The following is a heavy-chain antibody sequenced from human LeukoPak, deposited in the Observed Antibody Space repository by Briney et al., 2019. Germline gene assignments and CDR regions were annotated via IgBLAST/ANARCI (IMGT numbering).Heavy chain of an antibody. Sequence: GASVKVSCKSSGYTFTDYYMHWVRQAPGQGLQWMGWINPNSGVTNYAQKLQGRVTITRDTSIRTAYMELSRLRSDDMAVYYCARIGGSYAAKGWFDPWGQGTLVTVSS. J-gene: IGHJ5*02. CDR2: INPNSGVT. D-gene: IGHD1-26*01. CDR3: ARIGGSYAAKGWFDP. V-gene: IGHV1-2*02. CDR1: GYTFTDYY.